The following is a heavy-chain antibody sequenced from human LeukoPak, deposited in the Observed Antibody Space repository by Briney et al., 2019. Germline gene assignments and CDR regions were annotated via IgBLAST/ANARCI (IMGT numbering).Heavy chain of an antibody. CDR2: VDPEDGET. Sequence: GASVKISCKVSGYTFTDYYMRWVQQAPGKGLEWMGLVDPEDGETIYAEKFQGRVTITADTSTDTAYMELSSLRSEDTAVYYCATGGVAGTGSIDYWGQGTLVTVSS. CDR3: ATGGVAGTGSIDY. J-gene: IGHJ4*02. CDR1: GYTFTDYY. V-gene: IGHV1-69-2*01. D-gene: IGHD6-19*01.